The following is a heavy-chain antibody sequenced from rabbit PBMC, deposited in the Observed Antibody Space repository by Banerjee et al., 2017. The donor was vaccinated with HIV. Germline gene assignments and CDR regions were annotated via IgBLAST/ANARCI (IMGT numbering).Heavy chain of an antibody. J-gene: IGHJ4*01. V-gene: IGHV1S40*01. D-gene: IGHD5-1*01. Sequence: QSLEESGGDMVKPGASLTLTCTASGFSFSSYYLCWVRQAPGKGLEWIGCIYNADGNTYYASWVNGRFTISKTSSTTVTLQMTSLTAADTATYFCARGTGNGFGGYNLWGQGTLVTDS. CDR1: GFSFSSYY. CDR3: ARGTGNGFGGYNL. CDR2: IYNADGNT.